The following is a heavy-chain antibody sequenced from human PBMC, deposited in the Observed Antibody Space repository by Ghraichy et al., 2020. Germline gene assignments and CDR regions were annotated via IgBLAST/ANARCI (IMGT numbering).Heavy chain of an antibody. J-gene: IGHJ4*02. CDR3: AINGDDFWSVNLYSWGY. Sequence: SQTLSLTCTVSGGSISSSSYYWGWIRQPPGKGLEWIGSIYYSGSTYYNPSLKSRVTISVDTSKNQFSLKLSSVTAADTAVYYCAINGDDFWSVNLYSWGYWGQGTLVTVSS. V-gene: IGHV4-39*01. D-gene: IGHD3-3*01. CDR1: GGSISSSSYY. CDR2: IYYSGST.